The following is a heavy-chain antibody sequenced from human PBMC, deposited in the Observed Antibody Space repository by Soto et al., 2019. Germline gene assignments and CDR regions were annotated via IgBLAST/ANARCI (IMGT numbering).Heavy chain of an antibody. D-gene: IGHD6-13*01. CDR3: ARAEIAAAGPCNY. CDR2: ISYDGGNK. CDR1: GFTFSSYA. Sequence: QSGGSLRLSCAASGFTFSSYAMHWVRQAPGKGLEWVAVISYDGGNKYYADSVKGRFTISRDNSKNTLYLQMNSLRAEDTAVYYCARAEIAAAGPCNYWGQGTLVTVSS. J-gene: IGHJ4*02. V-gene: IGHV3-30-3*01.